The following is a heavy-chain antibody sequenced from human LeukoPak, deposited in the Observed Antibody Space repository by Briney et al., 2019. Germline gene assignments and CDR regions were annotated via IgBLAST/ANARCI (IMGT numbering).Heavy chain of an antibody. V-gene: IGHV3-21*01. D-gene: IGHD6-13*01. CDR2: IIISSSYI. Sequence: GGSLRLSCAASGFTFSSYSMNWVRQAPGKGLEWVSSIIISSSYIYYADSVKGRFTISRDNAKNSLYLQMNSLRAEDTAVYYCARGIAAAGPEYFQHWGQGTLVTVSS. CDR1: GFTFSSYS. CDR3: ARGIAAAGPEYFQH. J-gene: IGHJ1*01.